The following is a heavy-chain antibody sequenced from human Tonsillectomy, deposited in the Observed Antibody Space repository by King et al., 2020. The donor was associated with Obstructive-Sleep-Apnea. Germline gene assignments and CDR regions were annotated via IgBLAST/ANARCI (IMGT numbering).Heavy chain of an antibody. CDR2: IEQHGGDK. CDR1: GFTVSSHW. CDR3: ARVQGGGGINTPFFDF. Sequence: VQLVESGGGLVQPGGSLRLSCAASGFTVSSHWMSWVRQAPGKGLEWVANIEQHGGDKYSVDSVKGRFTISRENGKNSLNLQITSLTAEDTAGYYCARVQGGGGINTPFFDFWGQGTPVTVSS. J-gene: IGHJ4*02. D-gene: IGHD3-16*02. V-gene: IGHV3-7*04.